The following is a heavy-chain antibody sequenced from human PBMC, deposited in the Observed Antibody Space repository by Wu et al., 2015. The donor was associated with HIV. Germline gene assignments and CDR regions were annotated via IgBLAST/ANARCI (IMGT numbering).Heavy chain of an antibody. V-gene: IGHV1-69*12. J-gene: IGHJ4*02. Sequence: QVQLVQSGAEVKKPGSSVKVSCKASGDTFNIFAINWVRQAPGQGLEWMGGIIPAFGTTDYVGKFQGRVTISADDSTSTAYMELKRLTSEDTAVYYCARPWQLRNGWPFFDYWGQGTLVTVSS. D-gene: IGHD4-23*01. CDR2: IIPAFGTT. CDR1: GDTFNIFA. CDR3: ARPWQLRNGWPFFDY.